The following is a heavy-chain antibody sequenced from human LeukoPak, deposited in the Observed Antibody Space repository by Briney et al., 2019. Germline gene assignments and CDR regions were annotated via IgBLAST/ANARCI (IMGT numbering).Heavy chain of an antibody. V-gene: IGHV3-30-3*01. D-gene: IGHD5-24*01. CDR3: AKDYISGDGYWDFDS. CDR1: GFIFSSYA. J-gene: IGHJ4*02. CDR2: ISDDGSNT. Sequence: GGSLRLSCEATGFIFSSYAMHWVRQAPGKGLEWLTVISDDGSNTYYADSVKGRFTISRDNSKNTVYLQMSSLKTEDTGVYFCAKDYISGDGYWDFDSWGQGILVIVSS.